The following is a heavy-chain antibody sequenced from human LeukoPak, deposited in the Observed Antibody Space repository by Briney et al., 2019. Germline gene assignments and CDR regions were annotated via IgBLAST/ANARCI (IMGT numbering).Heavy chain of an antibody. CDR2: TNTDGTIT. CDR3: VRGRGSYWYDLGPAFNM. CDR1: GFTFSTYG. V-gene: IGHV3-74*01. D-gene: IGHD1-26*01. J-gene: IGHJ3*02. Sequence: SGGSLRLSCAASGFTFSTYGMHWVRQAPGKGLVWVSQTNTDGTITDYADSAKGRFTISRDNAKKTLNLQMESLRVDDTAVYYCVRGRGSYWYDLGPAFNMWGQGTMVTVSS.